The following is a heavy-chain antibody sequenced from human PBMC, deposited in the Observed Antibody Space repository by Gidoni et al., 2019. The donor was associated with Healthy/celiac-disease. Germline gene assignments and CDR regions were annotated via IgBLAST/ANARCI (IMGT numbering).Heavy chain of an antibody. V-gene: IGHV1-18*01. CDR2: ISAYNGNT. D-gene: IGHD6-13*01. CDR1: GYTFTSYG. J-gene: IGHJ5*02. Sequence: QVQLVQSGAEVKKPGASVKVSCKASGYTFTSYGISWVRQAPGQGLEWMGWISAYNGNTNYAKKLQGRVTMTTDTSTSTAYMELRSLRSDDTAVYYCAREAPAAGTGGWFDPWGQGTLVTVSS. CDR3: AREAPAAGTGGWFDP.